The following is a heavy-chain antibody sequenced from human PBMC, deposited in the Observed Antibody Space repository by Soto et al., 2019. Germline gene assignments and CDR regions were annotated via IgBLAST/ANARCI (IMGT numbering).Heavy chain of an antibody. V-gene: IGHV4-31*03. CDR2: IYYSGST. D-gene: IGHD2-15*01. CDR3: ARATRRNCSGGSCYRGGFDY. CDR1: GGSISSGGYY. Sequence: QVQLQESGPGLVKPSQTLSLTCTVSGGSISSGGYYWSWIRQHPGKGLEWIGHIYYSGSTYYNPSLKSRVTISVDTSKNQFSLKLSSVTAADTAVYYCARATRRNCSGGSCYRGGFDYLGQGTLVTVSS. J-gene: IGHJ4*02.